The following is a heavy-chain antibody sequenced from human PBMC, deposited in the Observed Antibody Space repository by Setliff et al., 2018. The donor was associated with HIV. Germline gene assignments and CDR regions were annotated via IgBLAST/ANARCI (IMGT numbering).Heavy chain of an antibody. V-gene: IGHV4-59*11. CDR2: IYNSGTT. CDR1: GGSISSHY. Sequence: PSETLSLTCTVSGGSISSHYWNWIRQPPGKGLEWIGYIYNSGTTNYNPSLRSRAATSVDTSKNQFSLKLSSVTAVDTAVYFCARGGSAMVPGRNYWYFDLWGRGTLVTSPQ. D-gene: IGHD5-18*01. CDR3: ARGGSAMVPGRNYWYFDL. J-gene: IGHJ2*01.